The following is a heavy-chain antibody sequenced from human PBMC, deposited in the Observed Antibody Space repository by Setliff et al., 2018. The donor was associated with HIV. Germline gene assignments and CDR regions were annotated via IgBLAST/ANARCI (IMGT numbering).Heavy chain of an antibody. V-gene: IGHV1-2*04. CDR3: ARDYLHVFDI. CDR2: INSATGGT. Sequence: ASVKVSCKASGYTFTDNYIHWVRQAPGQGLEGMAWINSATGGTNYAQNFQGWVTVTRDTSINTAYMELSSLKSEDTAVYYCARDYLHVFDIWGQGTMVTVSS. J-gene: IGHJ3*02. CDR1: GYTFTDNY.